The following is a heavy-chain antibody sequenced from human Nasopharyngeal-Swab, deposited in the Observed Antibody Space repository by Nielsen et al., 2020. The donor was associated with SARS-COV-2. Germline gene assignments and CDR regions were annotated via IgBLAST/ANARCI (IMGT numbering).Heavy chain of an antibody. CDR1: GYTFTGYY. Sequence: ASVKVSCKASGYTFTGYYMHWVRQAPGQGLEWMGRINPNSGGTNYAQKFQGRVTMTRDTSISTAYMVLSRLRSDDTAVYYCARDRLNEGIDYYYYYGMDVWGQGTTVTVSS. J-gene: IGHJ6*02. CDR3: ARDRLNEGIDYYYYYGMDV. CDR2: INPNSGGT. D-gene: IGHD2-15*01. V-gene: IGHV1-2*06.